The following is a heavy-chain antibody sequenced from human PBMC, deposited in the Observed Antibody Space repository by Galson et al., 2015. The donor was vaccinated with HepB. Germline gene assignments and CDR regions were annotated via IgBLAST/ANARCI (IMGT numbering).Heavy chain of an antibody. CDR2: ISSSSTI. J-gene: IGHJ5*02. V-gene: IGHV3-48*02. D-gene: IGHD3-22*01. CDR1: GFTFSSYS. CDR3: ARTPYYYDSSGPNPNWFDP. Sequence: LRLSCAASGFTFSSYSMNWVRQAPGKGLEWVSYISSSSTIYYADSVKGRFTISRDNAKNSLYLQMNSLRDEDTAVYYCARTPYYYDSSGPNPNWFDPWGQVTLVTVSS.